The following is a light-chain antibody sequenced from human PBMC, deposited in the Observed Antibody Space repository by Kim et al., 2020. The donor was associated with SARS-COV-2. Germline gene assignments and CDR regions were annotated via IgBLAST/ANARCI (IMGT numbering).Light chain of an antibody. CDR1: QSISNR. CDR3: QQYNNWPLT. CDR2: GAS. V-gene: IGKV3-15*01. J-gene: IGKJ4*01. Sequence: EIVMTQSPATLSVSPGERATLSCRASQSISNRLAWYQQIPGQAPRLLIYGASTRATGIPARFSGSGSGTEFTLTISSLQSEDFAVYSCQQYNNWPLTFGGGTKVDIK.